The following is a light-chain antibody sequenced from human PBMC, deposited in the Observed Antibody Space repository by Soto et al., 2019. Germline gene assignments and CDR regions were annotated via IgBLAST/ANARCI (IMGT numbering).Light chain of an antibody. Sequence: DIQMTQSPSSLSASVGDRVTITCRASQGISNYLAWYQQKPGKVPKLLIYAASTLQSGVPSRFSGSGSGTDFPLTISSLQPEDVATYYCQKYNSALWTFGHGNKVEIK. V-gene: IGKV1-27*01. CDR3: QKYNSALWT. J-gene: IGKJ1*01. CDR2: AAS. CDR1: QGISNY.